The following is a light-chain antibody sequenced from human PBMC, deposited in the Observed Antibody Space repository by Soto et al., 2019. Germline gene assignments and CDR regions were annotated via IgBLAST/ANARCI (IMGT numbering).Light chain of an antibody. CDR3: QQSYSTPWT. CDR1: QSIRSY. Sequence: DIQMTQSPSSLSASVGDRVTITCRASQSIRSYLNWYQQKPGKAPKLLIYAASSLQSGVPSRFSGSGPGTEFTLTISSLQPEDSATYYCQQSYSTPWTFGQGTKVEIK. CDR2: AAS. V-gene: IGKV1-39*01. J-gene: IGKJ1*01.